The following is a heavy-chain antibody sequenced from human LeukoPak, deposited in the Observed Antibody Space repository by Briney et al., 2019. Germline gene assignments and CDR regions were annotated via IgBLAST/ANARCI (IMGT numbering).Heavy chain of an antibody. Sequence: PSETLSLTCTVSGGSISSYYWSLIRQPPGKGLEWIGYIYYSGSTNYNPSLKSRVTISVDTSKNQFSLKLSSVTAADTAVYYCARARGSYDYWGQGTLVTVSS. CDR2: IYYSGST. J-gene: IGHJ4*02. CDR3: ARARGSYDY. D-gene: IGHD1-26*01. V-gene: IGHV4-59*01. CDR1: GGSISSYY.